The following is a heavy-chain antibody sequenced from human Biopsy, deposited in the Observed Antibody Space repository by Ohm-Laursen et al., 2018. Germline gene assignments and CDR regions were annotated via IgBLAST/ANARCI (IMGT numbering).Heavy chain of an antibody. V-gene: IGHV4-34*01. CDR1: GESFNGYY. CDR2: INHSGRT. Sequence: PGTLSLTCAVYGESFNGYYWSWIRQTPGKGLEWIGEINHSGRTNYNPSLKSRVTISVDTSKNQFSLRVSSVTAADTAVYYCARDRDRRGWFDPWGQGTLVTVSS. J-gene: IGHJ5*02. D-gene: IGHD1-14*01. CDR3: ARDRDRRGWFDP.